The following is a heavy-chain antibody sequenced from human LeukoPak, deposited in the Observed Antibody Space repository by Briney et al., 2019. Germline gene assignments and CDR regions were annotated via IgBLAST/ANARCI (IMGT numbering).Heavy chain of an antibody. CDR1: GYTFTSYY. V-gene: IGHV1-46*01. CDR3: ARDSIGAIFGVVNNWFDP. D-gene: IGHD3-3*01. Sequence: ASVKVSCKASGYTFTSYYMHWVRQAPGQGLEWMGIINPSGGSTSYAQKFQGRVTMTRDTSTSTVYMELSSLRSEGTAVYYCARDSIGAIFGVVNNWFDPWGQGTLVTVSS. CDR2: INPSGGST. J-gene: IGHJ5*02.